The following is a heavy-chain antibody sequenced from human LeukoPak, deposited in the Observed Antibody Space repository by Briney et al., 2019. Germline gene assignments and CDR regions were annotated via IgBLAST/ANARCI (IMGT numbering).Heavy chain of an antibody. CDR2: ISSSSSYI. V-gene: IGHV3-21*01. D-gene: IGHD3-16*01. J-gene: IGHJ4*02. Sequence: TGGSLRLSCAASGFTFSTYSIIWVRQAPGRGLDWVSSISSSSSYIYYADSVKGRFTISRDNAKNSLYLQMNSLTAADTAVSYCVRESGGLPGGFDYWGRGTLVTVSS. CDR3: VRESGGLPGGFDY. CDR1: GFTFSTYS.